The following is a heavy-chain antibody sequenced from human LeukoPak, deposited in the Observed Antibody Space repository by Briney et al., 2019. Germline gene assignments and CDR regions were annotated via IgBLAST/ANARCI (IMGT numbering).Heavy chain of an antibody. D-gene: IGHD5-12*01. Sequence: GGSLRLSCVGSEFIFGSYWMSWVRQAPGKGLEWVANIKQDGSEKYYVDSVKGRFTVFRDNGKNSLYLQMNGLRAEDTAMYFCARGYKSEPPAKYGMDVWGRGTTVIVSS. CDR1: EFIFGSYW. CDR2: IKQDGSEK. CDR3: ARGYKSEPPAKYGMDV. J-gene: IGHJ6*02. V-gene: IGHV3-7*04.